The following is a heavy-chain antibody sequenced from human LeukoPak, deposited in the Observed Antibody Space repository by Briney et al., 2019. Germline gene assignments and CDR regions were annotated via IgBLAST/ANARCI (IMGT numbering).Heavy chain of an antibody. CDR3: ARVPTVAAEYYFDY. D-gene: IGHD6-19*01. CDR2: IYYSGST. Sequence: SQTLSLTCTVSGGSISSGGYYWSWIRQHPGKGLEWIGYIYYSGSTYYNPSLKSRVTISVDTSKNQFPLKLSSVTAADTAVYYCARVPTVAAEYYFDYWGQGTLVTVSS. CDR1: GGSISSGGYY. V-gene: IGHV4-31*03. J-gene: IGHJ4*02.